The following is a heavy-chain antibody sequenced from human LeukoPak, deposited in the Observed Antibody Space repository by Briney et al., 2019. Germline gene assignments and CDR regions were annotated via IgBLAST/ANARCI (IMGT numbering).Heavy chain of an antibody. D-gene: IGHD6-13*01. CDR3: AKRVAEESSSWYIDM. Sequence: PGGSLRLSCAASGFTFSSYSMSWVRQAPGEGLEWVSAISGGGGHTFYADSVKGRVTTSRDNSKNTLYLQMNNLRAEDTAVYYCAKRVAEESSSWYIDMWGQGTMVSVSS. CDR2: ISGGGGHT. CDR1: GFTFSSYS. V-gene: IGHV3-23*01. J-gene: IGHJ3*02.